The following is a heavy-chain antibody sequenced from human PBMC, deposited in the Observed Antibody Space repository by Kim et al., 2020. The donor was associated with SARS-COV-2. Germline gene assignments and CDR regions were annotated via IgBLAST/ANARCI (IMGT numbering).Heavy chain of an antibody. J-gene: IGHJ4*02. CDR1: GFTFSSYA. Sequence: GGSLRLSCAASGFTFSSYAMSWVRQAPGKGLEWVSAISGSGGSTYYADSVKGRFTISRDNSKNTLYLQMNSLRAEDTAVYYCAKDRPYQLLDDYGDLPQYYFDYWGQGTLVTVSS. CDR2: ISGSGGST. V-gene: IGHV3-23*01. D-gene: IGHD4-17*01. CDR3: AKDRPYQLLDDYGDLPQYYFDY.